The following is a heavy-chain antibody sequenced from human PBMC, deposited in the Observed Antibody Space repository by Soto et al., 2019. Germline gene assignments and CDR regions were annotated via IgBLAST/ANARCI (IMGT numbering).Heavy chain of an antibody. Sequence: GGSLRLSCVASGSGFTFSYHYMDWVRQAPGKGLDWVGRIANKANSYTTGYAASVNGRFTISRDDSKNSLFLQMDSLKTEDTAVYYCTRGYSGASIYPFDIWGQEAMVTVSS. V-gene: IGHV3-72*01. CDR3: TRGYSGASIYPFDI. D-gene: IGHD1-26*01. CDR1: GSGFTFSYHY. J-gene: IGHJ3*02. CDR2: IANKANSYTT.